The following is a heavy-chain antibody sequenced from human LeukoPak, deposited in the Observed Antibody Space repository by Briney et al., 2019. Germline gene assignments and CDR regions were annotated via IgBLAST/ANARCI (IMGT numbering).Heavy chain of an antibody. Sequence: ASVKVSCKASGYPFTGYYVHWVRQAPGHGLEWMGGVNPRNGGTHSAQKFQGRLSMTGDTSTTTAYMELSGLTSDDTAVYYCATGAQYGLWGVPYFYYMHVWGKGTTVTVSS. CDR1: GYPFTGYY. CDR2: VNPRNGGT. J-gene: IGHJ6*03. D-gene: IGHD3-10*01. CDR3: ATGAQYGLWGVPYFYYMHV. V-gene: IGHV1-2*02.